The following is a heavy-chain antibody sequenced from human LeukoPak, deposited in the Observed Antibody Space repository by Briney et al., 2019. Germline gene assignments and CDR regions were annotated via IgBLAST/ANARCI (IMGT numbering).Heavy chain of an antibody. J-gene: IGHJ4*02. CDR2: INPSGGST. Sequence: ASVKVSCKASGHTFTRHYMHWVRQAPGQGLEWMGIINPSGGSTSYAQKFQGRVTVTRDTSTSTVFMELSSLRSEDTAVYYCASSRMPHDYWGQGTLVTVSS. D-gene: IGHD2-2*01. CDR1: GHTFTRHY. V-gene: IGHV1-46*01. CDR3: ASSRMPHDY.